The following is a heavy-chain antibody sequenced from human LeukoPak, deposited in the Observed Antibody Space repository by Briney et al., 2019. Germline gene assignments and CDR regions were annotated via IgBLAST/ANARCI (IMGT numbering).Heavy chain of an antibody. CDR1: GFTFSSYA. V-gene: IGHV3-23*01. CDR2: ISGSGGST. CDR3: AKARRIQLWLS. J-gene: IGHJ5*02. D-gene: IGHD5-18*01. Sequence: PGGSLRLSCAASGFTFSSYAMSWVRKAPGKGLKWVSGISGSGGSTYYADSVKGRFTISRDNSKNTLYLQMISLRAEDTAAYYCAKARRIQLWLSWGQGTLVTVSS.